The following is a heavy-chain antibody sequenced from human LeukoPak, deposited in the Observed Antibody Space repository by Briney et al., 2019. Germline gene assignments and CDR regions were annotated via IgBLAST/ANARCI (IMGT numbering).Heavy chain of an antibody. J-gene: IGHJ6*02. CDR1: GGSISSYY. D-gene: IGHD4-17*01. CDR3: ARWGYGDTGGYYYGMDV. CDR2: IYYSGST. Sequence: SETLSLTCTVSGGSISSYYWSWIRQPPGKGPEWIGYIYYSGSTNYNPSLKSRVTISVDTSKDQFSLKLSSVTAADTAVYYCARWGYGDTGGYYYGMDVWGQGTTVTVSS. V-gene: IGHV4-59*08.